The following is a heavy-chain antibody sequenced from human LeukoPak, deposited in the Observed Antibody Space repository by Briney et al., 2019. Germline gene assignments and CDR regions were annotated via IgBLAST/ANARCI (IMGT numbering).Heavy chain of an antibody. CDR1: GYTFTSYY. D-gene: IGHD2-2*01. Sequence: ASVKVSCKASGYTFTSYYMHWVRQAPGQGLEWMGWINPNSGGTNYAQKFQGRVTMTRDTSISTAYMELSRLRSDDTAVYYCARAQVVPAAIIDYYYMDVWGKGTTVTVSS. CDR3: ARAQVVPAAIIDYYYMDV. CDR2: INPNSGGT. V-gene: IGHV1-2*02. J-gene: IGHJ6*03.